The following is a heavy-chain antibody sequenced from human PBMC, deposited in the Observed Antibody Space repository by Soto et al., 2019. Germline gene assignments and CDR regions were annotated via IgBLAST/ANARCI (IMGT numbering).Heavy chain of an antibody. V-gene: IGHV3-23*01. CDR1: GFTFSSYA. J-gene: IGHJ4*02. D-gene: IGHD4-17*01. CDR2: ISGSGGST. CDR3: AKPPSAGPPIYGDLFYFDY. Sequence: GGSLRLSCAASGFTFSSYAMSWVRQAPGKGLEWVSAISGSGGSTYYADSVKGRFTISRDNSKNTLYLQMNSLRAEDTAVYYCAKPPSAGPPIYGDLFYFDYWGQGTLVTVSS.